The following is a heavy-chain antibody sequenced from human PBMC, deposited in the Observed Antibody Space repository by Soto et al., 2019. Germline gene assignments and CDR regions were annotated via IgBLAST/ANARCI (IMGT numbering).Heavy chain of an antibody. CDR1: GGSISSGGYY. D-gene: IGHD3-10*01. Sequence: PSATLSLTCTVSGGSISSGGYYRSWIRQHPGKGLEWIGYIYYSGSTYYNPSLKSRVTISVDTSKNQFSLKLSSVTAADTAVYYCARGLRGYYGSGSYFEPYRVDPWGQGTLVTVSS. CDR3: ARGLRGYYGSGSYFEPYRVDP. V-gene: IGHV4-31*03. CDR2: IYYSGST. J-gene: IGHJ5*02.